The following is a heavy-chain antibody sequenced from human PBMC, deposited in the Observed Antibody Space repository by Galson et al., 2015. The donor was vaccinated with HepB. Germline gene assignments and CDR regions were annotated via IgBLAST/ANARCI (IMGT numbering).Heavy chain of an antibody. Sequence: SVKVSCKASGYTFTSYHMHWVRQAPGQGFEWMGTINPSGGSTSYAQKFQGRVTMTRDTSTSTVYMELSSLRSEDKAVYYCARDQKDSSGYYYGMDVWGQGTTVTVSS. CDR2: INPSGGST. CDR3: ARDQKDSSGYYYGMDV. J-gene: IGHJ6*02. CDR1: GYTFTSYH. D-gene: IGHD3-22*01. V-gene: IGHV1-46*01.